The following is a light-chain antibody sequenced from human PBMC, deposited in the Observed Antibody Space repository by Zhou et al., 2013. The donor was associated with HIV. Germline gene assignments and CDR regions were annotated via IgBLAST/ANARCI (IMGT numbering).Light chain of an antibody. CDR2: GAS. J-gene: IGKJ4*01. Sequence: EIVLTQSPGTLSLSPGERATLSCRASQSVSTYLAWNQQKPGQAPRLLIYGASTRATGIPARFSGSGSWTEFTLTISTMQSEDFAVYYCQQYHNWPPALTFGGGTEVEIK. V-gene: IGKV3-15*01. CDR1: QSVSTY. CDR3: QQYHNWPPALT.